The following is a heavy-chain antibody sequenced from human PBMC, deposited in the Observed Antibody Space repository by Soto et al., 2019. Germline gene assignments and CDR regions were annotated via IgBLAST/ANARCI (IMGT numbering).Heavy chain of an antibody. CDR3: ARQTRFTMIVVVMFDY. CDR2: IYYSGST. Sequence: SETLSLTCTVSGGSIRSYYWSCIRQPPGKGLEWIGSIYYSGSTYYNPSLKSRVTISVDTSKNQFSLKLSSVTAADTAVYYCARQTRFTMIVVVMFDYWGQGTLVTVSS. J-gene: IGHJ4*02. V-gene: IGHV4-59*05. D-gene: IGHD3-22*01. CDR1: GGSIRSYY.